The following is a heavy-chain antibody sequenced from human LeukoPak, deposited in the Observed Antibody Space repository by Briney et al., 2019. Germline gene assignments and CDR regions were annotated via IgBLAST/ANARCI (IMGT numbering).Heavy chain of an antibody. CDR3: ARGKGFVGHFDY. CDR2: IIPILGTA. J-gene: IGHJ4*02. CDR1: GGSFTSNT. V-gene: IGHV1-69*08. D-gene: IGHD2-15*01. Sequence: SVKVSCKASGGSFTSNTISWVRQAPGQGPEWMGRIIPILGTAEYAEKSKGRVTITADKSTSTAYMELSSLKSEDTALYYCARGKGFVGHFDYWGQGTLVTVS.